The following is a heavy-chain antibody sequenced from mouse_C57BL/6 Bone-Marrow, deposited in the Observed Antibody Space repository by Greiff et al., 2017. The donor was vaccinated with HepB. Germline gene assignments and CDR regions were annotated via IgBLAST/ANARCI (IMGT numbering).Heavy chain of an antibody. J-gene: IGHJ1*03. D-gene: IGHD1-1*01. CDR1: GYTFTSYG. CDR3: ARYITTVVPYWYFDV. CDR2: IYPRSGNT. V-gene: IGHV1-81*01. Sequence: VKLQQSGAELARPGASVKLSCKASGYTFTSYGISWVKQRTGQGLEWIGEIYPRSGNTYYNEKFKGKATLTADKSSSTAYMELRSLTSEDSAVYFCARYITTVVPYWYFDVWGTGTTVTVSS.